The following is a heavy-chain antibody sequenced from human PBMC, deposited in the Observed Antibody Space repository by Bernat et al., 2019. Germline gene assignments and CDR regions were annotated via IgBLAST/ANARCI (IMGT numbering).Heavy chain of an antibody. D-gene: IGHD5-12*01. CDR3: AKGVHSGYETFCDF. CDR2: LSGIGGSTNYA. CDR1: GFTFNSYA. V-gene: IGHV3-23*01. Sequence: EVQLLESGGDLVQPGGSLRLSCAASGFTFNSYAITWVRQAPGKGLEWVSGLSGIGGSTNYANYADSVNGRFTISRDNSKNTLYLQMNSLRAEDTAVYYCAKGVHSGYETFCDFWGQGTLVTVSS. J-gene: IGHJ4*02.